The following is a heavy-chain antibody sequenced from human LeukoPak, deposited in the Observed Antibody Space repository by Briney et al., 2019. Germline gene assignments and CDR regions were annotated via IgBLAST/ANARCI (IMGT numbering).Heavy chain of an antibody. CDR2: IYYSGST. CDR1: GGSISSYY. CDR3: AKGRDTTSWYGSWIDR. J-gene: IGHJ5*02. D-gene: IGHD6-13*01. V-gene: IGHV4-59*01. Sequence: SETLSLTCTVSGGSISSYYWSWIRQPPGKGLEWIGYIYYSGSTNYNPSLKSRVTISVDTSKNQFSLKLGSVTAADTAVYFCAKGRDTTSWYGSWIDRWGQGTLVTVSS.